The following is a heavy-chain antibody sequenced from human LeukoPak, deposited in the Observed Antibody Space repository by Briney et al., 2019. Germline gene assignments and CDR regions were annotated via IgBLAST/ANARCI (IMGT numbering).Heavy chain of an antibody. CDR1: GGSISSYY. J-gene: IGHJ4*02. D-gene: IGHD2-21*02. Sequence: SETLSLTCTVSGGSISSYYWSWIRQPPGKGLEWIGYIYYSGSTNYNPSLKSRVTISVDTSKNQFSLKLSSVTAADTAVYYCARQRHIVVVTEYYFDYWGQGTLVTVSS. CDR2: IYYSGST. CDR3: ARQRHIVVVTEYYFDY. V-gene: IGHV4-59*08.